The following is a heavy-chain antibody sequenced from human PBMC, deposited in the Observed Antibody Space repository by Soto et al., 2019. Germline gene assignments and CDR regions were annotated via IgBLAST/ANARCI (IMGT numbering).Heavy chain of an antibody. Sequence: QVQLVQSGAEVKKPGSSVKVSCKASGGTFSSYTISWVRQAPGQGLEWMGRIIPILGIANYAQKFQGRVTITAVKSTSTAYMELSSLRSEDTAVYYCARGYYDILTGYYYFDYWGQGTLVTVSS. V-gene: IGHV1-69*02. CDR2: IIPILGIA. CDR3: ARGYYDILTGYYYFDY. CDR1: GGTFSSYT. D-gene: IGHD3-9*01. J-gene: IGHJ4*02.